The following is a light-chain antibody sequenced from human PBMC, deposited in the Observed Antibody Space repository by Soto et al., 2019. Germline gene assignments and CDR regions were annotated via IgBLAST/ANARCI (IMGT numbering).Light chain of an antibody. J-gene: IGLJ2*01. CDR3: NSYTNSSAVV. Sequence: QSALTQPASVSGSPGQSITISCAGTRDDIGAYDYASWYQQHPGNAPKLLVYEVTNRPSGVSDRLSGSKSGNTASLTISGLQAEDEADYYCNSYTNSSAVVFGGGTKVTVL. CDR2: EVT. CDR1: RDDIGAYDY. V-gene: IGLV2-14*01.